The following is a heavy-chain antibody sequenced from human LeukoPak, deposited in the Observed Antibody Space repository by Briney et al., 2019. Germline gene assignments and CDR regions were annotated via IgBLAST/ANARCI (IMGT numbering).Heavy chain of an antibody. D-gene: IGHD6-19*01. Sequence: ASVKVSCKASGYTFTSYYMHSVRQAPGQGLEWMGVINPSGGSTSYAQKFQGRVTMNRETPTSTIYMELSTLRSQDTAVYYCARDWMQGSGWFFDYWGAGTLVTVSS. V-gene: IGHV1-46*01. CDR2: INPSGGST. CDR3: ARDWMQGSGWFFDY. CDR1: GYTFTSYY. J-gene: IGHJ4*02.